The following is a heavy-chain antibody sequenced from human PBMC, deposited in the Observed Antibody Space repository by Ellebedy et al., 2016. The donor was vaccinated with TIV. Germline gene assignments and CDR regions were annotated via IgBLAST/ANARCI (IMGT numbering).Heavy chain of an antibody. J-gene: IGHJ5*02. D-gene: IGHD2-21*01. V-gene: IGHV3-30-3*01. Sequence: GESLKISCAASRFTFSSYAMHWVRQAPGKGLEWVAVISYDGSNKYYADSVKGRFTISRDNSKNTLYLQMNSLRAEDTAVYYCAKERLINWFDPWGQGTLVTVSS. CDR3: AKERLINWFDP. CDR2: ISYDGSNK. CDR1: RFTFSSYA.